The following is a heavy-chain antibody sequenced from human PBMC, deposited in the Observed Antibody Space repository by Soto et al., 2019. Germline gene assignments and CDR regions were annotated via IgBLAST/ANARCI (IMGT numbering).Heavy chain of an antibody. J-gene: IGHJ6*02. D-gene: IGHD2-15*01. Sequence: VASVKVSCKASGYTFTGCYMHWVRQAPGQGLEWMGWINPNSCGTNYAQKFQGRVTMTRDTSISTAYLELSRLISDDTAMYYPARDHGGRGNYCFAMDVMDQGTTITVSS. V-gene: IGHV1-2*02. CDR1: GYTFTGCY. CDR3: ARDHGGRGNYCFAMDV. CDR2: INPNSCGT.